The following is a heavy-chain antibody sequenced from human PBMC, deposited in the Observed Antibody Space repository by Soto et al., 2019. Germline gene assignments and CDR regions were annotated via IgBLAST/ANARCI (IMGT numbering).Heavy chain of an antibody. Sequence: QVQLVQSGTEVKKPGASVKVSCKASGGTFSRSGFHWVRQAPGQGLEWMGMIVASVDTTNYAQKFQARVTISADQFTSTVYMELRSLRSEDTAVYYCARCPPPPDTADPYAVDVWGQGTRVIVSS. CDR2: IVASVDTT. D-gene: IGHD5-18*01. CDR3: ARCPPPPDTADPYAVDV. CDR1: GGTFSRSG. J-gene: IGHJ6*02. V-gene: IGHV1-69*18.